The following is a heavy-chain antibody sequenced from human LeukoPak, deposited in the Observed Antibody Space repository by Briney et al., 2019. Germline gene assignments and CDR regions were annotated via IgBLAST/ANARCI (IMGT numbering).Heavy chain of an antibody. Sequence: SVKVSCKASGYTFTSYAINWVRQAPGQGLEWMGGIIPIFGTANYAQKFRGRVTITADESTSTAYMELSSLRSEDTAVYYCASLGGGSTVTTYLNYWGQGTLVTVSS. CDR2: IIPIFGTA. J-gene: IGHJ4*02. D-gene: IGHD4-17*01. V-gene: IGHV1-69*13. CDR1: GYTFTSYA. CDR3: ASLGGGSTVTTYLNY.